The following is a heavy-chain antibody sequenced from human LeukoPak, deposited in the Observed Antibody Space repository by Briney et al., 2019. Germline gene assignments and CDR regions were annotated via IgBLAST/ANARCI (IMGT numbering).Heavy chain of an antibody. V-gene: IGHV4-34*01. J-gene: IGHJ3*02. CDR3: AXXXXSGYFHRVAFDI. CDR1: GGSFSGYY. Sequence: SETLSLTCAVYGGSFSGYYWSWIRQPPGKGLEWIGEINHSGSTNYNPSLKSRVTISVDTSKNQFSLKLSSVTAADTAVYSCAXXXXSGYFHRVAFDIWGQGTMVTVSS. D-gene: IGHD3-22*01. CDR2: INHSGST.